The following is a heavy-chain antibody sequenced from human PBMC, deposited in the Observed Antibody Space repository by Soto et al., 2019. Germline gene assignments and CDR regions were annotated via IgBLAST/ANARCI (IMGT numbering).Heavy chain of an antibody. CDR3: ARRAILRRFPPSYYYYGMDV. CDR2: IDPSDSYT. J-gene: IGHJ6*02. V-gene: IGHV5-10-1*01. CDR1: GYSFTSYW. D-gene: IGHD3-10*01. Sequence: PGESLKISCKGSGYSFTSYWISWVRQMPGKGLEWMGRIDPSDSYTNYSPSFQGHVTISADKSISTAYLQWSSLKASDTAMYYCARRAILRRFPPSYYYYGMDVWGQGTTVTVSS.